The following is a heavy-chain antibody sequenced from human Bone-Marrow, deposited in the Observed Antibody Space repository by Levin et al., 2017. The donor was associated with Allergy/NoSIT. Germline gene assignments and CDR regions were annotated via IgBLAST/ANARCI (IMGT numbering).Heavy chain of an antibody. Sequence: PGGSLRLSCAASGFTFSSYGMHWVRQAPGKGLEWVAVISYDGSNKYYADSVKGRFTISRDNSKNTLYLQMNSLRAEDTAVYYCAKGSFTIFGVVIPESIDYWGQGTLVTVSS. CDR3: AKGSFTIFGVVIPESIDY. J-gene: IGHJ4*02. D-gene: IGHD3-3*01. V-gene: IGHV3-30*18. CDR1: GFTFSSYG. CDR2: ISYDGSNK.